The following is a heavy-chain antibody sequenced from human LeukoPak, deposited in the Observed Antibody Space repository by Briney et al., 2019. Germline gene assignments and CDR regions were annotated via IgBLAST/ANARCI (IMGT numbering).Heavy chain of an antibody. Sequence: PSETLSLTCTVSGGSISSYYWSWIRQPPGKGLEWIGYIYYSGSTNYNPSLKSRVTISVDTSKNQFSLKLSSVTAADTAVYYCARLKYYDSSGYRPAFDIWGQGTMVTVSS. D-gene: IGHD3-22*01. J-gene: IGHJ3*02. CDR1: GGSISSYY. CDR3: ARLKYYDSSGYRPAFDI. CDR2: IYYSGST. V-gene: IGHV4-59*08.